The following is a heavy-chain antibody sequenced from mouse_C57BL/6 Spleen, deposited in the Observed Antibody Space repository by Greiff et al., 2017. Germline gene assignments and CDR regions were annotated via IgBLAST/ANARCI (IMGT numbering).Heavy chain of an antibody. CDR3: ARLRRQGSYAMDY. CDR1: GYTFTSYW. D-gene: IGHD1-2*01. CDR2: IHPNSGST. J-gene: IGHJ4*01. V-gene: IGHV1-64*01. Sequence: QVQLQQPGAELVKPGASVKMSCKASGYTFTSYWMHWVKQRPGQGLEWIGMIHPNSGSTTNNEKFKSKATLTVDKSSSTAYMQIRSLTSGDSAVYYCARLRRQGSYAMDYWGQGTSGTVSS.